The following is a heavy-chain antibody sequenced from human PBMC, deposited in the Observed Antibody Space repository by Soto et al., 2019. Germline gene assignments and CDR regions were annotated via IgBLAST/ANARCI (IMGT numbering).Heavy chain of an antibody. J-gene: IGHJ6*02. CDR1: GYTFTSYG. V-gene: IGHV1-18*01. D-gene: IGHD3-10*01. CDR3: ARSYYDSGPPYYYGMDV. Sequence: QVQLVQSGAEVKKPGASVKVSCKASGYTFTSYGISWVRQSPGQGLEWMGWISAYNGNTNYAKKLQGRVTMTTDPTTSTAYMELRSLRYVDTAVYYCARSYYDSGPPYYYGMDVWGQGTTVTVSS. CDR2: ISAYNGNT.